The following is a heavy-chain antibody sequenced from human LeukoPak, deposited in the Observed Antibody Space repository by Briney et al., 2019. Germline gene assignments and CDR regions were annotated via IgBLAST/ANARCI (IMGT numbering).Heavy chain of an antibody. V-gene: IGHV4-59*11. Sequence: WETLSLTCTVSGGSISSHYWSWIRQPPGKGLEWFGYIYYSGSTNYNPSLKSRVSISVNTAPKQFSLKQSSVTAPDTAVYYCGRYYYYDSNGYYSFHNWFDPWGQGTLVTVSS. J-gene: IGHJ5*02. CDR1: GGSISSHY. D-gene: IGHD3-22*01. CDR3: GRYYYYDSNGYYSFHNWFDP. CDR2: IYYSGST.